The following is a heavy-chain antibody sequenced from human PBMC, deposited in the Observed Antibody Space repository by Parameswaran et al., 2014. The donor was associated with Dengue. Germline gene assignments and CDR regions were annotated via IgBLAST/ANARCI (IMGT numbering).Heavy chain of an antibody. V-gene: IGHV3-7*03. CDR3: ARLGTKQLWAY. J-gene: IGHJ4*02. D-gene: IGHD5-18*01. Sequence: RWIRQPPGKGLESVANIKQDGGDKYYVDSVKGRFTISRDNAKNSLYLQMNSLRVEDTAVYYCARLGTKQLWAYWGQGTPGHRLL. CDR2: IKQDGGDK.